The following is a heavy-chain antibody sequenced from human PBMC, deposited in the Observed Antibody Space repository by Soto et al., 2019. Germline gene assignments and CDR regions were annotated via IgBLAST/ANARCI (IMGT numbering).Heavy chain of an antibody. CDR3: ARSVLVPAATKYYYYYGMDV. J-gene: IGHJ6*02. V-gene: IGHV1-69*12. CDR1: GGTFSSYA. CDR2: IIPIFGTA. Sequence: QVQLVQSGAEVKKPGSSVKVSCKASGGTFSSYAISWVRQAPGQGLEWMGGIIPIFGTANYAQKFQGRVTITADESTSPAYMELSSLRSEDTGVYYCARSVLVPAATKYYYYYGMDVWGQGTTVTVSS. D-gene: IGHD2-2*01.